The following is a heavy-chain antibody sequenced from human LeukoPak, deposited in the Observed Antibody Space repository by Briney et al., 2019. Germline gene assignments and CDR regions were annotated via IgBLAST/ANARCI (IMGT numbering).Heavy chain of an antibody. V-gene: IGHV3-30*04. Sequence: PGGSLRLSCAASGFILSDYNMHWVRQAPGKGLEWVAVISYDGSNKYYADSVKGRSTISRDNSKNTLYLQMNSLRAEDTAVYYCARDSGIAAEDYWGQGTLVTVSS. J-gene: IGHJ4*02. CDR1: GFILSDYN. CDR2: ISYDGSNK. CDR3: ARDSGIAAEDY. D-gene: IGHD6-13*01.